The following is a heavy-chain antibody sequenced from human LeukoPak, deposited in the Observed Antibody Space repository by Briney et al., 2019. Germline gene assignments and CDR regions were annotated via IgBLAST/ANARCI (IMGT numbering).Heavy chain of an antibody. V-gene: IGHV3-30-3*01. CDR3: ARDRTTKTGYKSYFDY. J-gene: IGHJ4*02. CDR1: GFTFSRYA. CDR2: ISYDGSNK. Sequence: GGSLRLSCAASGFTFSRYAMHWVRQAPGKGLEWVAVISYDGSNKYYADSVKGRFTISRDNSKNTLCLQMNSLRAEDTAVYYCARDRTTKTGYKSYFDYWGQGTLVTVSS. D-gene: IGHD3-9*01.